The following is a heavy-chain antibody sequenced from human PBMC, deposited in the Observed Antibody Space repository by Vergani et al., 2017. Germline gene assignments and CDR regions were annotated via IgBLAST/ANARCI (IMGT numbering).Heavy chain of an antibody. CDR1: GFTFSSYA. CDR3: ASSNCGGDCSVFGY. CDR2: ISSNGGST. V-gene: IGHV3-64*07. Sequence: EVQLVESGGGLVQPGGSLRLSCAASGFTFSSYAMHWVRQAPGKGLEYVSAISSNGGSTYYADSVKGRFTISRDNSKNTLYLQMGSLRAEDMAVYYCASSNCGGDCSVFGYWGQGTLVTVSS. J-gene: IGHJ4*02. D-gene: IGHD2-21*01.